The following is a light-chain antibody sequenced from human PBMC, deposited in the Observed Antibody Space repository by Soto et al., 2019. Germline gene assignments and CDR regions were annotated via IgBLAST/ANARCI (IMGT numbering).Light chain of an antibody. CDR1: QSVSSD. CDR2: GAS. J-gene: IGKJ2*01. Sequence: EKVMTQSPATLSVSPGERATLSCRASQSVSSDLAWYQHKPGQPPRLLIYGASTRATGIPGRFSGSVSGTDFSLTISSLQPEDFTTYYCQQTYRIPYTFGQGTKVDIK. CDR3: QQTYRIPYT. V-gene: IGKV3-15*01.